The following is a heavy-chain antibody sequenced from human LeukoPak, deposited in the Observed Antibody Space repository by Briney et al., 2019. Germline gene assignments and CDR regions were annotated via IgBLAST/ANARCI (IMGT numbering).Heavy chain of an antibody. CDR1: GGSMNSYY. J-gene: IGHJ4*02. CDR3: ARQVVAVAGTGYFDY. Sequence: KPSETLSLTCSVSGGSMNSYYWSWIRQSPGKGLEWIGYIYYSGSTNYNPSLKSRVTISVDTSKNQFSLKLSSVTAADTAVYYCARQVVAVAGTGYFDYWGQGTLVTVSS. CDR2: IYYSGST. V-gene: IGHV4-59*08. D-gene: IGHD6-19*01.